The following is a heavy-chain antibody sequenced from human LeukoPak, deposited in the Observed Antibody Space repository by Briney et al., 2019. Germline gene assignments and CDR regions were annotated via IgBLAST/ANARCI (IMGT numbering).Heavy chain of an antibody. CDR2: INHSGST. CDR1: GESFSGYY. Sequence: SETLSLTCAVYGESFSGYYWSWIRQPPGKGLEWIGEINHSGSTNYNPSLKSRVTISVDTSKNQFSLKLSSVTAADTAVYYCARVLSYDSSGYYWLFDYWGQGTLVTVSS. CDR3: ARVLSYDSSGYYWLFDY. J-gene: IGHJ4*02. V-gene: IGHV4-34*01. D-gene: IGHD3-22*01.